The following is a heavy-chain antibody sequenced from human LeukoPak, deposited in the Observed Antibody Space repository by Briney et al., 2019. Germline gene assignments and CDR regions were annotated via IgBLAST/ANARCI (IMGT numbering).Heavy chain of an antibody. CDR1: GGSISDYY. D-gene: IGHD2-2*01. CDR3: ARGDFCSSSSCYLRPMDV. V-gene: IGHV4-59*01. J-gene: IGHJ6*03. Sequence: AETLTLTCTVSGGSISDYYWSWIRQPPGNGLEWICYIYYSGSTTYNPSLKSRVTMSVDTAKNQFSLNLRSVTAADTAVYYCARGDFCSSSSCYLRPMDVWGKGTTVTVSS. CDR2: IYYSGST.